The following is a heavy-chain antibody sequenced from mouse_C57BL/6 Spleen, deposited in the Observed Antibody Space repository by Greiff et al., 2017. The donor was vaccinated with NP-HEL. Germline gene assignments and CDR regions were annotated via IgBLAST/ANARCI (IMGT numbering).Heavy chain of an antibody. CDR3: TRSGYSKAGDY. CDR2: IDPETGGT. D-gene: IGHD2-5*01. J-gene: IGHJ4*01. Sequence: QVTLKVSGAELVRPGASVTLSCKASGYTFTDYEMHWVKQTPVHGLEWIGAIDPETGGTAYNQKFKGKAILTADKSSSTAYMELRSLTSEDSAVYYCTRSGYSKAGDYWGQGTSVTVSS. CDR1: GYTFTDYE. V-gene: IGHV1-15*01.